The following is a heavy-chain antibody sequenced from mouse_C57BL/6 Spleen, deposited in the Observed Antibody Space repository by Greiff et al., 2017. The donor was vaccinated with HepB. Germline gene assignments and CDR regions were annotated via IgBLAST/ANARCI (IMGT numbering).Heavy chain of an antibody. CDR3: ARSFLTTVVAPWFAY. Sequence: QVQLKESGAELVRPGASVKLSCKASGYTFTDYYINWVKQRPGQGLEWIARIYPGSGNTYYNEKFKGKATLTAEKSSSTAYMQLSSLTSEDSAVYFCARSFLTTVVAPWFAYWGQGTLVTVSA. D-gene: IGHD1-1*01. V-gene: IGHV1-76*01. CDR2: IYPGSGNT. CDR1: GYTFTDYY. J-gene: IGHJ3*01.